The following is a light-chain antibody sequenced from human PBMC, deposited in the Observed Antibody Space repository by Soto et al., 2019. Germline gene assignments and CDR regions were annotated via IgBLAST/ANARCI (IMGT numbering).Light chain of an antibody. Sequence: DIQMTQSPPSLSASVGDRATITCRASQSINIYVNWFQQKPGKAPNLLIFAASNLRSGVPSRFSGSGSGTEFTLTISSLQPEDFATYFCQQSYNAPYTFGPGTKVDIK. V-gene: IGKV1-39*01. CDR3: QQSYNAPYT. CDR1: QSINIY. J-gene: IGKJ3*01. CDR2: AAS.